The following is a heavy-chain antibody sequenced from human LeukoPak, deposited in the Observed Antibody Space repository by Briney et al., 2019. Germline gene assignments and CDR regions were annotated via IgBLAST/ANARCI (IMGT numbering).Heavy chain of an antibody. Sequence: TSETLSLTCTVSGGSITSYYWSWIRQPPGKGLEWIGYMYNSGSTNYNPSLKSRVNISVDTSKNQFSLKLSSVTAADTAVYYCARSGGTYGPLGYWGQGTLVTVFS. V-gene: IGHV4-59*01. J-gene: IGHJ4*02. CDR3: ARSGGTYGPLGY. CDR1: GGSITSYY. D-gene: IGHD1-26*01. CDR2: MYNSGST.